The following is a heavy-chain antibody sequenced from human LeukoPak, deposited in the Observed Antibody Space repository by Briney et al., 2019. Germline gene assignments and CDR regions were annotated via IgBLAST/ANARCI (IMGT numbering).Heavy chain of an antibody. D-gene: IGHD3-22*01. CDR2: INHSGST. V-gene: IGHV4-34*01. CDR1: GGSLSGYY. Sequence: SETLSLTCAVYGGSLSGYYWSWIRQPPGKGLEWIGEINHSGSTNYNPSLKSRVTISVDTSKNQFSLKLSSVTAADTAVYYCARERRGRYYDSSGYVFDYWGQGTLVTVSS. CDR3: ARERRGRYYDSSGYVFDY. J-gene: IGHJ4*02.